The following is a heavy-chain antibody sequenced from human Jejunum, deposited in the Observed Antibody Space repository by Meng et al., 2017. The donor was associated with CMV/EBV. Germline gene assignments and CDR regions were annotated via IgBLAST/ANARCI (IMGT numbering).Heavy chain of an antibody. CDR3: TRADSSNYGSLFDY. CDR1: TFGGSA. CDR2: IRGKAQSYAP. Sequence: TFGGSAVQWVGQASGKGLEWVGDIRGKAQSYAPAYAAAVKGRFTISRDDSKNTAYLHMNSLKTEDTAVYYCTRADSSNYGSLFDYWGQGTLVTVSS. J-gene: IGHJ4*02. V-gene: IGHV3-73*01. D-gene: IGHD4-11*01.